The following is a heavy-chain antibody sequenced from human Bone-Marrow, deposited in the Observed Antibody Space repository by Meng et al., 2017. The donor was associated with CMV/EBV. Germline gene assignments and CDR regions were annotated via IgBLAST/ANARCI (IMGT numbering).Heavy chain of an antibody. J-gene: IGHJ4*02. V-gene: IGHV3-11*05. CDR2: ISSSSSYT. Sequence: VSLVGAGGGLVKPGGSLRLSCAASGFTFSDYYMSWIRQAPGKGLEWVSYISSSSSYTNYADSVKGRFTISRDNAKNSLYLQMNSLRAEDTAVYYCARVVTMASADYWGQGTLVTVSS. CDR1: GFTFSDYY. D-gene: IGHD3-10*01. CDR3: ARVVTMASADY.